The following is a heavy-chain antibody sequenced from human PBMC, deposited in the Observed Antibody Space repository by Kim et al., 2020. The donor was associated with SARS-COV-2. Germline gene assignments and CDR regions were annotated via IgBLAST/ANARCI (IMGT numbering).Heavy chain of an antibody. J-gene: IGHJ4*02. CDR3: ARGRVNSYDTEKYFDY. V-gene: IGHV3-66*01. CDR2: IYTGGDT. Sequence: GGSLRLSCAASGFTVSNNYMSWVRQAPGKGLEWVSVIYTGGDTYYPESVKGRFTISRDISKNTLYLQMNSLRAEDTAVYYCARGRVNSYDTEKYFDYWGQGTLVTVSS. CDR1: GFTVSNNY. D-gene: IGHD3-16*01.